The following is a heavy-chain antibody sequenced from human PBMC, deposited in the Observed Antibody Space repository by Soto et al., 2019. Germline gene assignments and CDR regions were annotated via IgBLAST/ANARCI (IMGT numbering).Heavy chain of an antibody. Sequence: QITLKESGPTLVKPTQTLTLTCILSGFSLSTGGVGVGWIRQPQGKALEWLALLYWDDDKRYSPSLKSRLTINKDTSKNQVVLTMTNMDPVDTATYYCAHAWSKIDSSGYSWYFDLWGRGTLVTGAS. V-gene: IGHV2-5*02. CDR3: AHAWSKIDSSGYSWYFDL. J-gene: IGHJ2*01. D-gene: IGHD3-22*01. CDR1: GFSLSTGGVG. CDR2: LYWDDDK.